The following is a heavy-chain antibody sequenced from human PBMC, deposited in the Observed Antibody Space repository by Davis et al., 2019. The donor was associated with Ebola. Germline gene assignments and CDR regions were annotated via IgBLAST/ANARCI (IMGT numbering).Heavy chain of an antibody. CDR1: GYTFTGYY. J-gene: IGHJ6*02. CDR2: INPSGGST. Sequence: ASVKVSCKASGYTFTGYYMHWVRQAPGQGLEWMGIINPSGGSTSYAQKFQGRVTMTRATSTSTVYMELSSLRSEDTAVYYCARDQVAGTYYYYGMDVWGQGTTVTVSS. CDR3: ARDQVAGTYYYYGMDV. D-gene: IGHD1-14*01. V-gene: IGHV1-46*01.